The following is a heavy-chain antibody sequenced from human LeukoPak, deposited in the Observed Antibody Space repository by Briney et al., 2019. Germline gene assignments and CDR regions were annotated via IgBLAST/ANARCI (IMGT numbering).Heavy chain of an antibody. V-gene: IGHV4-39*01. J-gene: IGHJ4*02. CDR1: GGSISSSSYY. Sequence: SETLSLTCTVSGGSISSSSYYWGWIRQPPGKGLEWIGSIYYSGSTYYNPSLKSRVTISVDTSKNQFSPKLSSVTAADTAVYYCARRNGDYFDYWGQGTLVTVSS. CDR2: IYYSGST. CDR3: ARRNGDYFDY. D-gene: IGHD1-1*01.